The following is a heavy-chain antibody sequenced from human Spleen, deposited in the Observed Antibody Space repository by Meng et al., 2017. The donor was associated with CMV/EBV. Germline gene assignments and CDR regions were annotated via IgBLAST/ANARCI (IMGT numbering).Heavy chain of an antibody. Sequence: GGSLRLSCAASGFTFDIYPMHWVRQAPVKGLEWVAAISSTTTDIYYADSVRGRFTISRDNAKKSLYLQMNSLRTEDTAVYYCAGSESPWYQVYWGRGILVTVSS. D-gene: IGHD2-2*01. CDR2: ISSTTTDI. V-gene: IGHV3-21*01. CDR3: AGSESPWYQVY. CDR1: GFTFDIYP. J-gene: IGHJ4*02.